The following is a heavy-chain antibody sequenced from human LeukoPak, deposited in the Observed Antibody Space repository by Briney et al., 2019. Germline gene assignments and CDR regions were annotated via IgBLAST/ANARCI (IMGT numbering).Heavy chain of an antibody. D-gene: IGHD2-15*01. Sequence: PSETLSLTCSVSSGSISSYYWSWIRQPPGKGLEWNGYIYYSGTTNYNPSLKSRVTMSVDTSKKQFSLKLSSVTAADTAVYYCARGRYFSGINYYYDFWGQGTLVTVSS. CDR3: ARGRYFSGINYYYDF. J-gene: IGHJ4*02. CDR1: SGSISSYY. CDR2: IYYSGTT. V-gene: IGHV4-59*13.